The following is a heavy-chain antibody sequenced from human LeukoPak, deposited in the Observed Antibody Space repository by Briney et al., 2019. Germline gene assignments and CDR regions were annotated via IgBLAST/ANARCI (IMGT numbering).Heavy chain of an antibody. D-gene: IGHD4-17*01. Sequence: GASVKVSCKASGYTFTGYYMHWVRQAPGHGLEWMGWINPNSGGTNYAQKFQGRVTMTRDTSISTAYMELSRLRSDDTAVYYCARVALRTVTTLNHYYYYGMDVWRQGTTVTVSS. CDR2: INPNSGGT. V-gene: IGHV1-2*02. J-gene: IGHJ6*02. CDR1: GYTFTGYY. CDR3: ARVALRTVTTLNHYYYYGMDV.